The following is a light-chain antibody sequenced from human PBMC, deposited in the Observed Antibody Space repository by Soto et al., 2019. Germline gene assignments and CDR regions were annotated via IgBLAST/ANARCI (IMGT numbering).Light chain of an antibody. CDR2: KDN. CDR1: KLGDKY. CDR3: QAWDSSTVV. Sequence: SYELTQPPSVSVSPGQTADITCSGDKLGDKYTCWYQQKPGQSPVLVIYKDNKRPSGIPERFSGSNSGNTATLTISRTQAMDEADYYCQAWDSSTVVFGGGTKLTVL. V-gene: IGLV3-1*01. J-gene: IGLJ3*02.